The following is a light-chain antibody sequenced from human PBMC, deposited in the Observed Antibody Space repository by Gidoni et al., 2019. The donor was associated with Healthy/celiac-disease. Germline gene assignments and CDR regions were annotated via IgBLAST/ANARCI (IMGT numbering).Light chain of an antibody. J-gene: IGKJ2*01. CDR3: QQSYSTPHT. V-gene: IGKV1-39*01. CDR1: QSISSY. CDR2: AAS. Sequence: DIQMTQTPSSLSASVGDRVTITCRASQSISSYLNWYQQKPGKAPKLLIYAASSLQSGVPSRFSGSGSVTDFTLTISSLPPEDFATYYCQQSYSTPHTFGQGTKLEIK.